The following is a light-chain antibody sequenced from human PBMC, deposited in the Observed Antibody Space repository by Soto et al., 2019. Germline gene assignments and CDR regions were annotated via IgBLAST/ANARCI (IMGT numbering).Light chain of an antibody. Sequence: IQLTQSPTTLPASVGDRVTLTCRASESISNWLAWYQQRPGTAPKLLIYHASILETAVPSRFSGNGSGTEFTLTISSLQPGDFATYYCQQYRTYSFGHGSRVEIK. CDR3: QQYRTYS. CDR1: ESISNW. CDR2: HAS. J-gene: IGKJ1*01. V-gene: IGKV1-5*01.